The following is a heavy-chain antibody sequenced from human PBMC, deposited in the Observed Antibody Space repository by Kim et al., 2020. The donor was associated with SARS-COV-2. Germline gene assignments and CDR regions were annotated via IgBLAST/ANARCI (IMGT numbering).Heavy chain of an antibody. J-gene: IGHJ3*02. Sequence: SETLSLTCTVSGYSISSGYYWGWIRQPPGKGLEWIGSIYHSGSTYYNPSLKSRVTISVDTSKNQFSLKLSSVTAADTAVYYCARIVVVVAATGAFDIWGQGTMVTVSS. CDR1: GYSISSGYY. D-gene: IGHD2-15*01. CDR3: ARIVVVVAATGAFDI. V-gene: IGHV4-38-2*02. CDR2: IYHSGST.